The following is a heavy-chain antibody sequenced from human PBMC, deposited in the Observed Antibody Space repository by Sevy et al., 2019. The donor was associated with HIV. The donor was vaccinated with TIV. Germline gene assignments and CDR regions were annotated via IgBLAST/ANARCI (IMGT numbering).Heavy chain of an antibody. Sequence: GGSLRLSCAASGFTFSSYSMNWVRQAPGKGLEWVSYISSSSSTIYYAASVKGRFTISRDNAKNSLYLQMNSLRDEDTAVYYCARDRGTAMVSYIFDYWGQGTLVTVSS. J-gene: IGHJ4*02. CDR3: ARDRGTAMVSYIFDY. V-gene: IGHV3-48*02. D-gene: IGHD5-18*01. CDR1: GFTFSSYS. CDR2: ISSSSSTI.